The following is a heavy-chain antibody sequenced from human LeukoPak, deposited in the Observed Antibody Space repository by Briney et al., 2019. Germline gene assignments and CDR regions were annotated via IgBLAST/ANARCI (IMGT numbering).Heavy chain of an antibody. CDR3: ARGWLAETTVVTPYNY. Sequence: ASVKVSCKASGYTFTSYDINWVRQATGQGLEWMGWMNPNSGNTGYAQRFQGRVTMTRNTSISTAYMELSSLRSEDTAVYYCARGWLAETTVVTPYNYWGQGTLVTVSS. J-gene: IGHJ4*02. CDR2: MNPNSGNT. D-gene: IGHD4-23*01. CDR1: GYTFTSYD. V-gene: IGHV1-8*01.